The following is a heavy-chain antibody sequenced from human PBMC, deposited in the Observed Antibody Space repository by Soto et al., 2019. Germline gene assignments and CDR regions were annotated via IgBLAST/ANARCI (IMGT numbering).Heavy chain of an antibody. CDR3: ARDTRWELRG. CDR1: GGTFSSYT. V-gene: IGHV1-69*08. CDR2: IIPILGIA. Sequence: QVQLVQSGAEVKKPGSSVKVSCKASGGTFSSYTISWVRQAPGQGLEWMGRIIPILGIANYAQKFQGRVTITADKSTGTADLELSSLRSEDTAVYYCARDTRWELRGWGQGTLVTVSS. J-gene: IGHJ4*02. D-gene: IGHD1-26*01.